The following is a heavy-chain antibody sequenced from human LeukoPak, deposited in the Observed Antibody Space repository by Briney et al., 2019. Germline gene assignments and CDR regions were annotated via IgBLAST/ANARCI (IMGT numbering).Heavy chain of an antibody. CDR3: ARAVRNYYDSSGINWYFDL. V-gene: IGHV3-20*04. CDR2: INWNGGRT. CDR1: GFTFDDYG. Sequence: GGSLRLSCAASGFTFDDYGMSWVRHAPGKGLEWVSGINWNGGRTGYADSVKGRFTISRDNAKNSLYLQMNSLRAEDTALYYCARAVRNYYDSSGINWYFDLWGRGTLVTVSS. J-gene: IGHJ2*01. D-gene: IGHD3-22*01.